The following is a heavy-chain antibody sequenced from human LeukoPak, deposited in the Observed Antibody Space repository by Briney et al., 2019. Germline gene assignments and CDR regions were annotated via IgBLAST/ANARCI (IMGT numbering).Heavy chain of an antibody. CDR1: GYSFTSYW. V-gene: IGHV5-51*01. D-gene: IGHD3-22*01. J-gene: IGHJ5*02. CDR3: TRGGTYYDDSRDYGHWFDP. Sequence: PGESLKISCKGSGYSFTSYWIGWVRQMPGKGLEWMGIIYPDDSDTRYSPSFQGQVTISPNKPTGPAYLHWSSLKASDTAIYYCTRGGTYYDDSRDYGHWFDPWGQGTLVTVSS. CDR2: IYPDDSDT.